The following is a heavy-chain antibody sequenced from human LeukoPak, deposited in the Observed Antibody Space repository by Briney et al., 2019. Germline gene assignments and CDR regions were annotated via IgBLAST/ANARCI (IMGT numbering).Heavy chain of an antibody. Sequence: GGSLRLSCAASGFTFSTYGMGWVRQAPGKGPERVAAISTNGHNAYYPDSVKGRFTISRDNSENTLYLQMNTLRAEDTAVYYCAKGHTGYFFTIDYWGQGTLVTVSS. D-gene: IGHD5-18*01. J-gene: IGHJ4*02. V-gene: IGHV3-23*01. CDR2: ISTNGHNA. CDR1: GFTFSTYG. CDR3: AKGHTGYFFTIDY.